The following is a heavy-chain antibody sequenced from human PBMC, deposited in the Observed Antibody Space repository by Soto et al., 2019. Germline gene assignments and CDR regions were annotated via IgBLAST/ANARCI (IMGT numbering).Heavy chain of an antibody. D-gene: IGHD6-19*01. CDR2: IDAGNGKT. Sequence: QVQLVQSGAEVKKPGASVKVSCKASGYIFNRYVMHWVRQAPGQRPEWMGWIDAGNGKTKYSEKFQGRVTITRDTSASTAYMELTTLRSEDTAVYYCARGRGWYAYWGQGTQVIVSS. CDR1: GYIFNRYV. V-gene: IGHV1-3*01. J-gene: IGHJ4*02. CDR3: ARGRGWYAY.